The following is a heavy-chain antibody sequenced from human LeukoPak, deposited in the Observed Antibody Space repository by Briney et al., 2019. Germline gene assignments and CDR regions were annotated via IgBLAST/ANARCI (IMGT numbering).Heavy chain of an antibody. V-gene: IGHV1-2*02. Sequence: ASVKVSCKASGYTFSDYYLHWVRQAPGQGLEWMGWVNPNSGGTNFAQKFQGRVTMTRATSISTAYMELSRLRSEDTAVYYCARGTRIGVAAGYFDFWGQGTLVTVSS. CDR2: VNPNSGGT. CDR3: ARGTRIGVAAGYFDF. CDR1: GYTFSDYY. D-gene: IGHD6-19*01. J-gene: IGHJ4*02.